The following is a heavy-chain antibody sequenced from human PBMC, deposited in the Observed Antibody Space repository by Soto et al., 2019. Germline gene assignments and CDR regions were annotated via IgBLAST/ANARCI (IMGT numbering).Heavy chain of an antibody. CDR3: ARGRCSGGSCYNRFWYHYYGMDV. D-gene: IGHD2-15*01. V-gene: IGHV4-34*01. CDR1: GGSFSGYY. CDR2: INHSGST. J-gene: IGHJ6*02. Sequence: PSETLSLTCAVYGGSFSGYYWSWIRQPPGKGLEWIGEINHSGSTNYNPSLKSRVTISVDTSKNQFPLKLSSVTAADTAVYYCARGRCSGGSCYNRFWYHYYGMDVWGQGTTVTVSS.